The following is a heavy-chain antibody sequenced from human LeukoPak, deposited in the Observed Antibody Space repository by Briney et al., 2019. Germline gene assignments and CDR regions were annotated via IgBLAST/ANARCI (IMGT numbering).Heavy chain of an antibody. V-gene: IGHV3-23*01. CDR1: GFTFRSYA. Sequence: PGGSLRLSCVDSGFTFRSYAMSWVRQAPGKGLEWVSTISGSGDNTKYADSVKGRFTISRDNPKNTLYLQMNSLRVEDTAIYYCAKSDRPYDYALWSYRLFDYCGQGTLVTVSS. CDR3: AKSDRPYDYALWSYRLFDY. D-gene: IGHD3-16*02. J-gene: IGHJ4*02. CDR2: ISGSGDNT.